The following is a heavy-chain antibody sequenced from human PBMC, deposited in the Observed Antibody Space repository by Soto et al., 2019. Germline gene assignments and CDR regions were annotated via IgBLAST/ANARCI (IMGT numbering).Heavy chain of an antibody. J-gene: IGHJ5*01. Sequence: QVQLQESGPGLVKPSETLSLTCSVSGGSISGYYWSWIRQPPGKGLEWIGYVYSSGSTNYGPSLKRRVTMSVDTSKNQFSLKVSSVTAADTAVYYCARAAYGDYGRFDFWGQGTLVTVTS. V-gene: IGHV4-59*01. D-gene: IGHD4-17*01. CDR1: GGSISGYY. CDR3: ARAAYGDYGRFDF. CDR2: VYSSGST.